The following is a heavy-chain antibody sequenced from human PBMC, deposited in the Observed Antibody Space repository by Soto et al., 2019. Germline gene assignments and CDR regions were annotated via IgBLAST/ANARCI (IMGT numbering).Heavy chain of an antibody. CDR3: ARDKITGLFDY. J-gene: IGHJ4*02. Sequence: SETLSLTCAVYGGSFSCYYWTWIRQPPGTGLEWIGEINHSGSTNHNPSLKSRVTISVDTSKNQFSLKLTSVTAADTAVYYCARDKITGLFDYWGQGTLVTVSS. V-gene: IGHV4-34*01. CDR2: INHSGST. D-gene: IGHD2-8*02. CDR1: GGSFSCYY.